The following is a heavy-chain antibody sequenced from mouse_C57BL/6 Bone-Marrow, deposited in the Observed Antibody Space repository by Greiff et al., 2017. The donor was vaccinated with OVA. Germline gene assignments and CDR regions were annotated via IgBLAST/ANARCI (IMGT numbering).Heavy chain of an antibody. V-gene: IGHV1-26*01. CDR3: ARRRFFYGSFAY. CDR1: GYTFTDYY. J-gene: IGHJ3*01. CDR2: INPNNGGT. Sequence: EVKLQQSGPELVKPGASVKISCKASGYTFTDYYMNWVKQSHGKSLEWIGDINPNNGGTSYNQKFKGKATLTVDKSSSTAYMELRSLTSEDSAVYYCARRRFFYGSFAYWGQGTLVTVSA. D-gene: IGHD1-1*01.